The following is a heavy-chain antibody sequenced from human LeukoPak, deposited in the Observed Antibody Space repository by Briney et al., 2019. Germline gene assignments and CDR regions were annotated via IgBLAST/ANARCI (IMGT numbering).Heavy chain of an antibody. CDR3: ARDPSTVTTRLYYYYYMDV. V-gene: IGHV3-30-3*01. CDR2: ISYDGSNK. D-gene: IGHD4-11*01. J-gene: IGHJ6*03. Sequence: QPGGSLRLSCAASGFTFSSYAMHWVRQAPGKGLEWVAVISYDGSNKYYADSVKGRFTISRDNSKNTLYLQMNSLRAEDTAVYYCARDPSTVTTRLYYYYYMDVWGKGTTVTVSS. CDR1: GFTFSSYA.